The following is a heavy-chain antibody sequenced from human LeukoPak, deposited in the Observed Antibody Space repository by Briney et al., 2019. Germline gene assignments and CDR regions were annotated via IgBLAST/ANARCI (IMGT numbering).Heavy chain of an antibody. J-gene: IGHJ4*02. D-gene: IGHD6-6*01. V-gene: IGHV3-30*18. CDR3: AKDAAARLDYFDY. Sequence: GGSLRLSCAASIFPFSSYGMHWVRQAPAKGLEGVAFISYDGSDQYYADSVKGRFTISRDNSRNTLYLQMNSLRAEDTALYYCAKDAAARLDYFDYWGQGTLVTVSS. CDR2: ISYDGSDQ. CDR1: IFPFSSYG.